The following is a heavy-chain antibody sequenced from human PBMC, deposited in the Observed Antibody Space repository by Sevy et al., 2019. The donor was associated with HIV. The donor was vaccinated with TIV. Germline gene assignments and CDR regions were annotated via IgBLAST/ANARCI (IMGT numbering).Heavy chain of an antibody. CDR2: LSFGCGEI. Sequence: GGSLRLSCAASGFTFSKYSMSWVRQPPGKGLEWVSTLSFGCGEINYADSVKGRFTISRDNSKSSVYLQMNNLSPEDTAVYYCAREGCTKPQDYWGQGTLVTVSS. CDR1: GFTFSKYS. CDR3: AREGCTKPQDY. D-gene: IGHD2-8*01. J-gene: IGHJ4*02. V-gene: IGHV3-23*01.